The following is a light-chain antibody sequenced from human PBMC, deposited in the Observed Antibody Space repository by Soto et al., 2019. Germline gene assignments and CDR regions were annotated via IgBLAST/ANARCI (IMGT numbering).Light chain of an antibody. J-gene: IGLJ1*01. Sequence: QSALTQPASVSXSPGQSITISCTGTSSDVGGYDYVSWYQLHPGKAPKLMVFEVSNRPSGVSYRFSGSKSGNTASLTISGLQAEDEADYFCSSYSISTAYLFGTGTKLTVL. V-gene: IGLV2-14*01. CDR3: SSYSISTAYL. CDR1: SSDVGGYDY. CDR2: EVS.